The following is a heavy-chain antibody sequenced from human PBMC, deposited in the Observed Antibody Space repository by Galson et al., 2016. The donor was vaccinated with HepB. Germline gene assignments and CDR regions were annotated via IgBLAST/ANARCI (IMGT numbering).Heavy chain of an antibody. D-gene: IGHD6-19*01. CDR2: VHYSGVA. Sequence: SETLSLTCSVSGGSINNYYWSWIRQPPVKGLEWAGYVHYSGVANHNPSLRGRVTISVDTSKNQFYLKLRSVTAEDTAVYYCARGARSSGIFDYWGQGILVTVSS. J-gene: IGHJ4*02. CDR3: ARGARSSGIFDY. CDR1: GGSINNYY. V-gene: IGHV4-59*01.